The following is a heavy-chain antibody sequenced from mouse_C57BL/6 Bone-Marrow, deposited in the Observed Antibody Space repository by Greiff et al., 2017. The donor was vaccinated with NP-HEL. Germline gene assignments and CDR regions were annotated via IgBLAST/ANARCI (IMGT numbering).Heavy chain of an antibody. D-gene: IGHD2-2*01. CDR1: GYTFTSYW. CDR2: IDPSDSYT. CDR3: ARGGQLLGLRKDY. V-gene: IGHV1-59*01. J-gene: IGHJ2*01. Sequence: QVQLQQPGAELVRPGTSVKLSCKASGYTFTSYWMHWVKQRPGQGLEWIGVIDPSDSYTNYNQKFKGKATLTVDTSSSTAYMQLSTLTSEDSEVYNCARGGQLLGLRKDYWGQGTPLPVSA.